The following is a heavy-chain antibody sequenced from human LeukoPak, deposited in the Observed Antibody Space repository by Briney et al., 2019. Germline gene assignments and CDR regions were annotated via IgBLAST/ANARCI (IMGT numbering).Heavy chain of an antibody. CDR3: ARHESGREPWFDP. CDR1: GGSISSYY. CDR2: IYYSGST. J-gene: IGHJ5*02. D-gene: IGHD1-14*01. Sequence: SETLSLTCTVSGGSISSYYWSWIRQPPGKGLEWIVYIYYSGSTNYNPSLKSRVTISVDTSKNQFSLKLSSVTAADTAVYYCARHESGREPWFDPWGQGTLVTVSS. V-gene: IGHV4-59*08.